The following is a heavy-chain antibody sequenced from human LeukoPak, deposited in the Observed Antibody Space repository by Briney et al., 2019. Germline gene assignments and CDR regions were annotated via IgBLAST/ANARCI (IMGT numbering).Heavy chain of an antibody. CDR1: GGSISPYY. V-gene: IGHV4-59*12. Sequence: SETLSLTCTVTGGSISPYYWSWIRQPPGKGLEWIGYIYYTGSGSTSHNPSLKSRVTISVDTSKNQFSLKLSSVTAADTAVYYCARDYYDSSDVAFDIWGQGTMVTVSS. CDR2: IYYTGSGST. J-gene: IGHJ3*02. D-gene: IGHD3-22*01. CDR3: ARDYYDSSDVAFDI.